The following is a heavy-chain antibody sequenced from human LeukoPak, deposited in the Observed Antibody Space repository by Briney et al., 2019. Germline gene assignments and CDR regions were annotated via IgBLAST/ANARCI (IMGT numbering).Heavy chain of an antibody. CDR1: AFIFSGHW. Sequence: GGSLRLSCEGSAFIFSGHWMNWVRQTPGSGLEWVSVIYSGGSTYYADSVKGRFTISRDNSKNTLYLQMNSLRAEDTAVYFCARDRGYTLFDYWGQGTLVTVSS. CDR3: ARDRGYTLFDY. V-gene: IGHV3-53*01. D-gene: IGHD5-18*01. CDR2: IYSGGST. J-gene: IGHJ4*02.